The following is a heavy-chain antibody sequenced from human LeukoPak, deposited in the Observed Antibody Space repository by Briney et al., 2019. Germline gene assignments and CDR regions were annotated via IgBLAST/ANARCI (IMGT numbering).Heavy chain of an antibody. D-gene: IGHD3-10*01. Sequence: PGGSLRLSCAASGFTFSSYSMNWVRQAPGKGLEWVSSISSSSSYIYYADSVKGRFTISRDNAKNSLYLQMNSLRAEDTAVYYCAKDSELVGEQIRGVIITPPGSFDYWGQGTLVTVSS. CDR1: GFTFSSYS. J-gene: IGHJ4*02. V-gene: IGHV3-21*01. CDR3: AKDSELVGEQIRGVIITPPGSFDY. CDR2: ISSSSSYI.